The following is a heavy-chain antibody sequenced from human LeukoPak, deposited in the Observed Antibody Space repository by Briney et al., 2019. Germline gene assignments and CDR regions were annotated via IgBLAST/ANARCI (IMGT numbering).Heavy chain of an antibody. Sequence: ASVTVSCTASGYTFTSYYMHWVRQAPGQGLEWMGIINPSGGSITYAQNFQGRVTMTRDTSTSTVYMELSSLGSEDTAVYYCARAWPKGGFYFDYWGQGTLVTVSS. D-gene: IGHD1-26*01. J-gene: IGHJ4*02. CDR2: INPSGGSI. V-gene: IGHV1-46*01. CDR1: GYTFTSYY. CDR3: ARAWPKGGFYFDY.